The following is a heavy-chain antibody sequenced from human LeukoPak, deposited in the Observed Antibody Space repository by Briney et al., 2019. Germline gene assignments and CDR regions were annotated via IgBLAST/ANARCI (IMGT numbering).Heavy chain of an antibody. CDR2: IYYSGST. J-gene: IGHJ4*02. CDR3: ARLYCSSTSCHLDY. V-gene: IGHV4-59*01. D-gene: IGHD2-2*01. Sequence: PSETLSLTCTVSGGSISSYYWSWIRQPPGRGLEWIGYIYYSGSTNYNPSLKSRVTMSVGTSKNQFSLKLSSVTAADTAVYYCARLYCSSTSCHLDYWGQGTLVTVSS. CDR1: GGSISSYY.